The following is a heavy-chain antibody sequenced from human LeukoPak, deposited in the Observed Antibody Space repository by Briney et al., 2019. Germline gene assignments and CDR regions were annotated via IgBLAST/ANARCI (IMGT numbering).Heavy chain of an antibody. J-gene: IGHJ5*01. CDR2: ISQDGSQK. CDR3: ARSKVVAEAGKSWFDP. V-gene: IGHV3-7*01. CDR1: GFSFSKYW. D-gene: IGHD6-13*01. Sequence: PGGSLRLSCAASGFSFSKYWMNWVRQAPGKGLEWVATISQDGSQKYLADFVKGRFTISRDNARNSLYLQMSSLRGGDTAVYYCARSKVVAEAGKSWFDPWGQGTRVTVTS.